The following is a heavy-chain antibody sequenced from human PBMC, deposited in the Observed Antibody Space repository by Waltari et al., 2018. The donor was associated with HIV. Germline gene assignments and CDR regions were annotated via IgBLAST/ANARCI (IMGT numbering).Heavy chain of an antibody. J-gene: IGHJ4*02. Sequence: EVQLVQSGAEVKKPGESLKISCKASGYSFTSYWIGWVRQMPGKGLEWMGIIHPGDSDTRYSPSFQGQVTISADKSISTAYLQWSSLKASDTAMYYCATSRSTYYDTGGYFDYWGQGTLVTVSS. D-gene: IGHD3-22*01. CDR1: GYSFTSYW. CDR2: IHPGDSDT. CDR3: ATSRSTYYDTGGYFDY. V-gene: IGHV5-51*03.